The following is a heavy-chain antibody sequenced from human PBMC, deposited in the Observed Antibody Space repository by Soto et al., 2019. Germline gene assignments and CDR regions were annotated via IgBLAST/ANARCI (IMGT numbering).Heavy chain of an antibody. CDR1: GFTFSNYA. Sequence: EVQLLESGGGLVRPGGSLRLSCAASGFTFSNYAMNWVRQAPGKGLEGVSVISGSGGSAYYADSVQGRFTISRDNSKNTLYLQMNSLSADDTAVYYCAATRGFYEFWGQGTLVTVSS. CDR3: AATRGFYEF. CDR2: ISGSGGSA. V-gene: IGHV3-23*01. D-gene: IGHD2-2*01. J-gene: IGHJ4*02.